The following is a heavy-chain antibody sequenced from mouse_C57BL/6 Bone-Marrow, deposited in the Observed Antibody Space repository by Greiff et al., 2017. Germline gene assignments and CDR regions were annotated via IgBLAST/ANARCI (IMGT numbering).Heavy chain of an antibody. D-gene: IGHD2-3*01. CDR1: GFTFSDYY. Sequence: EVQRVESGGGLVQPGGSLKLSCAASGFTFSDYYMYWVRQTPEKRLEWVAYISNGGGSTYYPDTVKGRFTISRDNAKNTLYLQMSRLKSEDTAMYYCARHRGRWLLPFAYWGQGTLVTVSA. CDR2: ISNGGGST. V-gene: IGHV5-12*01. J-gene: IGHJ3*01. CDR3: ARHRGRWLLPFAY.